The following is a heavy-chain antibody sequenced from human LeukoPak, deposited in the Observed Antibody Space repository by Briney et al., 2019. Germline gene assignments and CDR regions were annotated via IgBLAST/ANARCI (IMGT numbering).Heavy chain of an antibody. CDR3: AKGDDYGGTGGKWYFDL. V-gene: IGHV3-23*01. CDR2: TSGGGGST. J-gene: IGHJ2*01. CDR1: GFTFSNYV. Sequence: GGSLRLSCAASGFTFSNYVMSWVRQAPGKGLEWVSATSGGGGSTYYADSVKGRFTISRDNSKNTLYLQMNSLRAEDTAVYYCAKGDDYGGTGGKWYFDLWGRGTLVTVSS. D-gene: IGHD4-23*01.